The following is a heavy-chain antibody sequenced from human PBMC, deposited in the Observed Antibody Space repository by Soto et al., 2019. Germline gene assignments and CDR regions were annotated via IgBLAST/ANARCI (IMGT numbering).Heavy chain of an antibody. J-gene: IGHJ4*02. V-gene: IGHV1-24*01. CDR2: LVPEDGRT. D-gene: IGHD2-15*01. CDR1: GYTLTELS. CDR3: ARGNNRRRVNCSGGSCYAGDY. Sequence: ASVKVSCKVSGYTLTELSIHWVRQAPGKGLEWMGGLVPEDGRTIYAQKLQGRVTVTEDTSTDTAYMELNSLRSDDTAVYYCARGNNRRRVNCSGGSCYAGDYWGQGTLVTVSS.